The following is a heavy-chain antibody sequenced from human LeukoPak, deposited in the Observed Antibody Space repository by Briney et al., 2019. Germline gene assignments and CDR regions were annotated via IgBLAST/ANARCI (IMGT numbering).Heavy chain of an antibody. CDR1: GFTFSSYA. V-gene: IGHV3-23*01. CDR3: ATNREQQRTGGFQH. J-gene: IGHJ1*01. D-gene: IGHD6-13*01. Sequence: GGSLRLSCAASGFTFSSYAMSWVRQAPGKGLEWVSAISGSGGSTYYADSVTGRFTISRDNSKNTLYLQMNSLRAEDTAVYYCATNREQQRTGGFQHWGQGTLVTVSS. CDR2: ISGSGGST.